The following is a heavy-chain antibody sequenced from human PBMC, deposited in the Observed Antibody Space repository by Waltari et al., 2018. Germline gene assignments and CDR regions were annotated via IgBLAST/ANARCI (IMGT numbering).Heavy chain of an antibody. D-gene: IGHD3-3*01. CDR1: GFTPSATW. CDR2: ISGEGSTI. Sequence: EVQLVESGGGLVQPGGSLRLSCAASGFTPSATWLHLVRQFPGKGMVWVSRISGEGSTINYADSVKGRFTISRDTAKNTLYLQMNSLRAEDTAVCYCARGADLRGQGILVTVSS. CDR3: ARGADL. V-gene: IGHV3-74*01. J-gene: IGHJ4*02.